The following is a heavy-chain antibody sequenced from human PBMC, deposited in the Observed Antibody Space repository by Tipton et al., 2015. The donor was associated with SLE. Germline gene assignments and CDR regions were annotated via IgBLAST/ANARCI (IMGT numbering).Heavy chain of an antibody. Sequence: SLRLSCAASGFTFTNYAMSWVRQAPGGGLEWVSSISGRGGDTYYAESVKGRLTISRDNSKNTLYLQMSSLRAEDTAVYYCAKVPIFGVVTHYFDSWGQGTLVTVSS. CDR2: ISGRGGDT. CDR3: AKVPIFGVVTHYFDS. CDR1: GFTFTNYA. J-gene: IGHJ4*02. D-gene: IGHD3-3*01. V-gene: IGHV3-23*01.